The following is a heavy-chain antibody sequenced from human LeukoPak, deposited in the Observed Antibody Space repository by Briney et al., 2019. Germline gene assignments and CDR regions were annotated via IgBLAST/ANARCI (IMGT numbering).Heavy chain of an antibody. V-gene: IGHV1-69*01. Sequence: SVNVSCQASGGTFSSYAISWVRQAPGQGLEWMGGIIPIFGTANYAQKFQGRVTITADESTSTAYMELSSLRSEDTAVYYCARVYCSSTSCYINYFDYWGQGTLVTVSS. D-gene: IGHD2-2*02. CDR2: IIPIFGTA. CDR3: ARVYCSSTSCYINYFDY. CDR1: GGTFSSYA. J-gene: IGHJ4*02.